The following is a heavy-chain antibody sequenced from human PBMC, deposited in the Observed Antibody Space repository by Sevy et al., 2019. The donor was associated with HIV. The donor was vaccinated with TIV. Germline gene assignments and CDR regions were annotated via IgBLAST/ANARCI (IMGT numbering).Heavy chain of an antibody. V-gene: IGHV7-4-1*02. D-gene: IGHD2-15*01. Sequence: ASVKVSCKASGYTFTNYAMNWVRQAPGQGLEWMGWINTNTGNPTYAQGFTGRFVFSLDTSVSTAYLQVSSLKAEDTAVYYCARRLLPTPYGMDVWGRGTTVTVSS. CDR1: GYTFTNYA. CDR2: INTNTGNP. CDR3: ARRLLPTPYGMDV. J-gene: IGHJ6*02.